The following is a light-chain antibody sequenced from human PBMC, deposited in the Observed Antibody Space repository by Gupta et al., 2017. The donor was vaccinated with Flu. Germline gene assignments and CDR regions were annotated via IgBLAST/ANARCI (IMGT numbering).Light chain of an antibody. CDR3: MQGSHWPPT. J-gene: IGKJ1*01. Sequence: ISCRSSNSLERSNRENYLGWFQKRRGQPRRRLIYEFSNPDSGVPDSISGGGSGTDFTLNIRSVEADDVGDYYCMQGSHWPPTFGEGTKVELK. CDR1: NSLERSNRENY. V-gene: IGKV2-30*02. CDR2: EFS.